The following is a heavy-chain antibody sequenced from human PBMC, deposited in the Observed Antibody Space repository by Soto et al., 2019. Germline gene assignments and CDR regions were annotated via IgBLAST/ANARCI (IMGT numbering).Heavy chain of an antibody. CDR3: ARHAAGIAAGGNIDY. J-gene: IGHJ4*02. CDR1: WYSFTSYW. V-gene: IGHV5-51*01. Sequence: GESVKISCKGSWYSFTSYWIGCVRQMPWEGLEWVGIIYPGDSDNRYSPSFQGQVTISADKSISTAYMQWSSLKASDTAMYYCARHAAGIAAGGNIDYWGQGTMVTVSS. D-gene: IGHD6-13*01. CDR2: IYPGDSDN.